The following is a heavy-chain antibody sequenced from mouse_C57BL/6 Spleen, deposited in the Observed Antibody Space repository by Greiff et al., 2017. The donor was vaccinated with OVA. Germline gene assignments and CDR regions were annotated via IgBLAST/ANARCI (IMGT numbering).Heavy chain of an antibody. Sequence: EVQLQQSGAELVRPGASVKLSCTASGFNIKDYYMHWVKQRPEQGLEWIGRIDPEDGDTEYAPKFQGKATMTADTSSNTAYLQLSSLTSEDTAVYYCTYYGYDEDYFDYWGQGTTLTVSS. V-gene: IGHV14-1*01. D-gene: IGHD2-2*01. CDR3: TYYGYDEDYFDY. CDR1: GFNIKDYY. J-gene: IGHJ2*01. CDR2: IDPEDGDT.